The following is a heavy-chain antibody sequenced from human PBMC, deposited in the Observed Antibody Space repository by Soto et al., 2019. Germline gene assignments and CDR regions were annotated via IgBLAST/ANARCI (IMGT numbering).Heavy chain of an antibody. CDR3: ARLGRRCAVTTNAFDI. J-gene: IGHJ3*02. Sequence: QLQLQESGPGLVKPSATLSLTCTVSGGSISSSNYYWGLIGQPPGEGREGVWNIYYSGSTYNSTSLESRVTMSVDTPKTQFFLKLIYVTAADTAVYSCARLGRRCAVTTNAFDIWGQGTMVTVSS. CDR2: IYYSGST. D-gene: IGHD4-17*01. CDR1: GGSISSSNYY. V-gene: IGHV4-39*01.